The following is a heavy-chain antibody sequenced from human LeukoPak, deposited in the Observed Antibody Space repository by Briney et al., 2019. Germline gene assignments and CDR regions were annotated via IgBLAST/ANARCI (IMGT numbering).Heavy chain of an antibody. Sequence: ASVKVSCKASGYTFTGYYMHWVRQAPGQGLEWMGRINPNSGGTNYAQKFQGRVTMTRNTSISTAYMELSRLRSDDTAVYYCARPVLKGYDNCGYWGQGTLVTVSS. V-gene: IGHV1-2*06. CDR2: INPNSGGT. J-gene: IGHJ4*02. CDR3: ARPVLKGYDNCGY. CDR1: GYTFTGYY. D-gene: IGHD1-20*01.